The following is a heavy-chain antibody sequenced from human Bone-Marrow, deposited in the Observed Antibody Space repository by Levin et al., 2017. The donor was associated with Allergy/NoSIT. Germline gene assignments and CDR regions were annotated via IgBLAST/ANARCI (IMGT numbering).Heavy chain of an antibody. J-gene: IGHJ4*02. D-gene: IGHD6-19*01. CDR2: FDPEDGET. CDR3: ATVSGSGDYYFDY. V-gene: IGHV1-24*01. CDR1: GYTLTELS. Sequence: GGSLRLSCKVSGYTLTELSMHWVRQAPGKGLEWMGGFDPEDGETLYAQKFQGRVTMTEDTSTDTAYMELSGLSSEDTAVYYCATVSGSGDYYFDYWGQGTLVTVSS.